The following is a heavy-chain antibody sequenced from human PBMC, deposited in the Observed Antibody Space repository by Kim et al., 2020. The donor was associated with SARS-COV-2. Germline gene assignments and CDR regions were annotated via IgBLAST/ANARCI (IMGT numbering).Heavy chain of an antibody. Sequence: LKSRVTISVDTSKNQFSLKLSSVTAADTAVYYCARHGRNVVVPANNWFDPWGQGTLVTVSS. D-gene: IGHD2-2*01. V-gene: IGHV4-39*01. J-gene: IGHJ5*02. CDR3: ARHGRNVVVPANNWFDP.